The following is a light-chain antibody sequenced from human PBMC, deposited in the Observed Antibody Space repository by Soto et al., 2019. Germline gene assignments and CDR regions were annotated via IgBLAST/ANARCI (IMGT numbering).Light chain of an antibody. CDR2: DAS. J-gene: IGKJ2*01. CDR1: QSVSSY. Sequence: EIVLTQSPATLSLSPGERATLSCRASQSVSSYLACYKQKPGQAPRLLIYDASNRATGIPARFSGSGSGTDFTLTISSLEPEDFAVYYCQQGGTFGQGTKLEIK. CDR3: QQGGT. V-gene: IGKV3-11*01.